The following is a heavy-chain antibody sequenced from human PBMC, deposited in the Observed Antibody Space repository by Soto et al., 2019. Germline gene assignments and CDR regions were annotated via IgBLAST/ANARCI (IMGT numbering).Heavy chain of an antibody. V-gene: IGHV1-24*01. CDR3: ASGGGSRLMDAFDI. CDR1: GYTLTDLS. D-gene: IGHD1-26*01. Sequence: ASVKVSCKVSGYTLTDLSMHWVRQAPGKGLEWMGGFDPEDGETIYTQKFQGRVTMTEDTSTDPAYMGLSSLRSDDTAVYYFASGGGSRLMDAFDIWGQGTMVTVSS. CDR2: FDPEDGET. J-gene: IGHJ3*02.